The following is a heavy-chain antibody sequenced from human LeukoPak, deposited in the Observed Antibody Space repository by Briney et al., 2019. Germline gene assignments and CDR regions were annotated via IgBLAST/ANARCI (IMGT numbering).Heavy chain of an antibody. D-gene: IGHD5-12*01. V-gene: IGHV1-46*01. CDR1: GYTFTSYY. CDR3: ARALSRGYSGYDYGLGY. CDR2: INPSGGST. J-gene: IGHJ4*02. Sequence: ASVKVSCKASGYTFTSYYMHWVRQAPGQGLEWMGIINPSGGSTSYAQKFQGRVTMTRDTSTSTVYMELSSLRSEDTAVYYCARALSRGYSGYDYGLGYWGQGTLVTVSS.